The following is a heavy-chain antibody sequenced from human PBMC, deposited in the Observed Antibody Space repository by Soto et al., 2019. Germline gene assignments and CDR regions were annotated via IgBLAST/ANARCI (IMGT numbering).Heavy chain of an antibody. D-gene: IGHD2-2*01. CDR2: ISWDGGST. J-gene: IGHJ6*02. CDR1: GFTFDDYT. CDR3: AKGVVPDYYYYGMDV. V-gene: IGHV3-43*01. Sequence: QPGGSLRLSSAASGFTFDDYTMDWVRHAPGKGLEWVSLISWDGGSTYYADSVKGRFTISRDNSKNSLYLQMNSLRTEDTALYYCAKGVVPDYYYYGMDVWGQGTTVTVSS.